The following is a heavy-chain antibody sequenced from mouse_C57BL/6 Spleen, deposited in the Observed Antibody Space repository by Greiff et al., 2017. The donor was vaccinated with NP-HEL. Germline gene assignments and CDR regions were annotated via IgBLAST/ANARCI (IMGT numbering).Heavy chain of an antibody. D-gene: IGHD1-1*01. CDR2: IHPNSGST. CDR1: GYTFTSYW. J-gene: IGHJ2*01. V-gene: IGHV1-64*01. Sequence: VQLQQSGAELVKPGASVKLSCKASGYTFTSYWMHWVKQRPGQGLEWIEMIHPNSGSTNYNEKFKSKATLTVDKSSSTAYMQLSSLTSEDSAVYYCAVYYGSSPFDYWGQGTTLTVSS. CDR3: AVYYGSSPFDY.